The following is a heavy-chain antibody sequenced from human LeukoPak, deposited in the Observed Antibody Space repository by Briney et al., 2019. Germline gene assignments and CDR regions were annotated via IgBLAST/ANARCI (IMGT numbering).Heavy chain of an antibody. CDR1: GGTFSGYA. J-gene: IGHJ3*02. V-gene: IGHV1-2*02. Sequence: GASVKVSCKASGGTFSGYAISWVRQAPGQGLEWMGWINPNSGGTNYAQKFQGRVTMTRDTSISTTYMELSRLRSDDTAVYYCASYDSQIGAFDIWGQGTMVTVSS. D-gene: IGHD3-22*01. CDR2: INPNSGGT. CDR3: ASYDSQIGAFDI.